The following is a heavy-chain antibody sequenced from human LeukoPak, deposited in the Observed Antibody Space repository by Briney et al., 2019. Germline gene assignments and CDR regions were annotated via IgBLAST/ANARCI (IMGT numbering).Heavy chain of an antibody. Sequence: PSETLSLTCTVSGGSISSYYWSWIRQPPGKGLEWIGYIYYSGSTNYNPSLKSRVTISVDTSKNQFSLKLSSVTAADTAVYYCARAPYDFWSGGAFDIWGQGTMVTVSS. J-gene: IGHJ3*02. CDR2: IYYSGST. D-gene: IGHD3-3*01. CDR1: GGSISSYY. V-gene: IGHV4-59*01. CDR3: ARAPYDFWSGGAFDI.